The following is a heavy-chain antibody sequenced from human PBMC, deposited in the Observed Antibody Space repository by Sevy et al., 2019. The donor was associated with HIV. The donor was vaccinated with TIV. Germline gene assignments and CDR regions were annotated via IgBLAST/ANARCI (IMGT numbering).Heavy chain of an antibody. CDR2: IRRKVNIYAT. J-gene: IGHJ4*02. CDR1: GFNFSGST. CDR3: SSQRSIAVAGDYFDY. V-gene: IGHV3-73*01. D-gene: IGHD6-19*01. Sequence: GGSLRLSCAASGFNFSGSTMYWVRQASGKGLEWVGRIRRKVNIYATAYAASVKGRFTISRDDSKKTAYLQMNGLKTEETAMYYCSSQRSIAVAGDYFDYWGQGTLVTVSS.